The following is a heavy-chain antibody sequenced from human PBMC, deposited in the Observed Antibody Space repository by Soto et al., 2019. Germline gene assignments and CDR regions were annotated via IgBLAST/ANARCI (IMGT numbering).Heavy chain of an antibody. J-gene: IGHJ1*01. CDR1: GDEITGYF. CDR2: IHPSGDT. D-gene: IGHD2-15*01. Sequence: GSANVCCKTAGDEITGYFMHWVRQAPGQGLEWMGMIHPSGDTGYAQKFRGRVTMTIDTSTTTAYMELRNLTSEDTAVYFSATGYCTTSPCSGDFQFWGQGTMLTDSS. V-gene: IGHV1-46*01. CDR3: ATGYCTTSPCSGDFQF.